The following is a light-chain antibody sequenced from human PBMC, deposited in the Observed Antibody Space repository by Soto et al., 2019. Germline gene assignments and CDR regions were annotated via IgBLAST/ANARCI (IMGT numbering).Light chain of an antibody. CDR1: QRVGRN. Sequence: EIVVTQSPGILSVSPGDRATVSCRASQRVGRNLAWYQQKPGQAPTLLIYAASTRATGLPARFSGSGSGTDFTLTISSLQSEDFAVYYCQEYSKWPLFTFGPGTRVDIK. CDR2: AAS. CDR3: QEYSKWPLFT. J-gene: IGKJ3*01. V-gene: IGKV3-15*01.